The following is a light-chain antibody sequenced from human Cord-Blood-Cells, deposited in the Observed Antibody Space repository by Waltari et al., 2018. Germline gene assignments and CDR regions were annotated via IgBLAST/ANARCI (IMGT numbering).Light chain of an antibody. Sequence: DTQMTQSPSSLSQYDGARVAITCRVSKSIRSYLYWYQQKPGKATNLLIYAASSLQSGVPSRFSGSGSGTDFTLTISSLQPEDFATYYCQQSYSTPTWTFGQGTRVEI. CDR3: QQSYSTPTWT. CDR1: KSIRSY. V-gene: IGKV1-39*01. CDR2: AAS. J-gene: IGKJ1*01.